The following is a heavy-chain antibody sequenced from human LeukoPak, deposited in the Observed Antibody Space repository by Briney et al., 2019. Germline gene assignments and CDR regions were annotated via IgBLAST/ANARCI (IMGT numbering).Heavy chain of an antibody. CDR3: ARVPYSGYEYYFDY. V-gene: IGHV1-69*05. CDR1: GYTFTGYY. D-gene: IGHD5-12*01. CDR2: IIPIFGTA. Sequence: SVKVSCKASGYTFTGYYMHWVRQAPGQGLEWMGRIIPIFGTANYAQKFQGRVTITTDESTSTAYMELSSLRSEDTAVYYCARVPYSGYEYYFDYWGQGTLVTVSS. J-gene: IGHJ4*02.